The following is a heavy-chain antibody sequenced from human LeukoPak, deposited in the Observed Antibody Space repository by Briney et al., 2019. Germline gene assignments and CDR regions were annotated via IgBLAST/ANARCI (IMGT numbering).Heavy chain of an antibody. CDR2: ISSSSSYI. D-gene: IGHD3-22*01. Sequence: GGSLRLSCAASGFTFSSYSMNWVRQAPGKGLEWVSSISSSSSYIYYADSVKGRFTISRDNAKNSLYLQINSLRAEDTAVYYCARDYRREYYYDSSGYYISWGQGTLVTVSS. V-gene: IGHV3-21*01. CDR3: ARDYRREYYYDSSGYYIS. J-gene: IGHJ5*02. CDR1: GFTFSSYS.